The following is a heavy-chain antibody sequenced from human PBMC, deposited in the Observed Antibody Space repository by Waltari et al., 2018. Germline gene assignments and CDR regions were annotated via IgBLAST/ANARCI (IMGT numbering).Heavy chain of an antibody. CDR1: GFTFSSYA. V-gene: IGHV3-30-3*01. CDR2: ISYDGSNK. Sequence: QVQLVESGGGVAQPGRSLRLSCAASGFTFSSYAMHWVRQAPGKGLEWVAVISYDGSNKYYADSVKGRFTISRDNSKNTLYLQMNSLRAEDTAVYYCATQIAARRESYYFDYWGQGTLVTVSS. CDR3: ATQIAARRESYYFDY. D-gene: IGHD6-6*01. J-gene: IGHJ4*02.